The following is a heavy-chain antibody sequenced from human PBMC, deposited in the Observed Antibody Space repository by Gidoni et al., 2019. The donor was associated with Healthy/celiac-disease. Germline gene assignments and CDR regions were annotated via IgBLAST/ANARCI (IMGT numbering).Heavy chain of an antibody. CDR2: INHSGST. J-gene: IGHJ5*02. V-gene: IGHV4-34*01. CDR3: AREAATLGVNWFDP. CDR1: GGSFSGYY. D-gene: IGHD3-10*01. Sequence: QVQLQQWGAGLLKPSETLSLTCAVYGGSFSGYYWSWIRQPPGKGLEWIGEINHSGSTNYNPSLKSRVTISVDTSKNQFSLKLSSVTAADTAVYYCAREAATLGVNWFDPWGQGTLVTVSS.